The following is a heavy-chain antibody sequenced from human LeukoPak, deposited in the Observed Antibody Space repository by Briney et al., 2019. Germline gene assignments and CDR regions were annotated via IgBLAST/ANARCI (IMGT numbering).Heavy chain of an antibody. V-gene: IGHV3-33*01. J-gene: IGHJ4*02. CDR3: ARDRAYSSFDY. D-gene: IGHD1-26*01. CDR1: GFTFSSCG. Sequence: GGSLRLSCAASGFTFSSCGMHWVRQAPGKGLEWVAVIWYDGSNKYYADSVKGRFTISRDNSKNTLYLQMNSLRSEDTALYYCARDRAYSSFDYWGQGTLVTVSS. CDR2: IWYDGSNK.